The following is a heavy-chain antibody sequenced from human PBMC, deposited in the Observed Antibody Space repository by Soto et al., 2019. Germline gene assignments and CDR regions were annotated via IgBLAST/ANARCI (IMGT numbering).Heavy chain of an antibody. V-gene: IGHV3-7*01. CDR2: IKQDGSEK. CDR3: ARDQVLGFWSGYYTPGY. Sequence: VQLVESGGGLVQPGGSLRLSCAASGFTFSSYWMSWVRQAPGKGLEWVANIKQDGSEKYYVDSVKGRFTISRDNAKNSLYLQMNSLRAEDTAVYYCARDQVLGFWSGYYTPGYWGQGTLVTVSS. CDR1: GFTFSSYW. J-gene: IGHJ4*02. D-gene: IGHD3-3*01.